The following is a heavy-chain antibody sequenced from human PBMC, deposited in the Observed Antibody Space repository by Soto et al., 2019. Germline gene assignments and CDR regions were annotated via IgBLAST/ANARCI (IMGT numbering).Heavy chain of an antibody. V-gene: IGHV1-18*01. CDR2: IHTHNGNT. J-gene: IGHJ4*02. CDR3: AGGGGAYDY. CDR1: GYTFPSY. Sequence: QVQLVQSGAEVKKPGASVKVSCKASGYTFPSYTWVRQAPGQGLEWMGWIHTHNGNTNYAQKLQGRVTLTTDTSTSTAYMELMSLRSDDTAVYYCAGGGGAYDYWGQGTLVTVSS. D-gene: IGHD3-10*01.